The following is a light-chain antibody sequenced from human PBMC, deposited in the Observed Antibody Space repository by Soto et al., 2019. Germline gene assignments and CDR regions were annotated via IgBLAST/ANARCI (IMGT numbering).Light chain of an antibody. CDR3: QQLSTYPST. J-gene: IGKJ4*01. CDR2: AAS. V-gene: IGKV1-9*01. Sequence: ILLTQSPSSLSASVGDRVTITCRASQGIGSYLAWYQQKPGEAPKLLIFAASTLQSGVPSRFSGSGSGTDFTLTISSLQAEDFATYYCQQLSTYPSTFGGGTKVDI. CDR1: QGIGSY.